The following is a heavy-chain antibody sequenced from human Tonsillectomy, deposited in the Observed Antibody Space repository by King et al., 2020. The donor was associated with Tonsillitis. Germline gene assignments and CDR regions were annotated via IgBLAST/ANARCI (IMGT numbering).Heavy chain of an antibody. CDR1: GFTFSDST. CDR2: IRSKTNSYAT. V-gene: IGHV3-73*01. J-gene: IGHJ5*02. CDR3: TRERYDFWSAKWFDP. D-gene: IGHD3-3*01. Sequence: QLVQSGGGLVQPGGSLKLSCAASGFTFSDSTIHWVRQASGKGLEWVGRIRSKTNSYATAYAASVKGRFTISRDDSKNTAYLQMNSLKTEDTAVYYCTRERYDFWSAKWFDPWGQGTLVTVSS.